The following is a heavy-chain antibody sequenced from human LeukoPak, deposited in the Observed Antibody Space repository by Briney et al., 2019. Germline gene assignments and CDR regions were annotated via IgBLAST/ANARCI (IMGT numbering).Heavy chain of an antibody. Sequence: GGSLRLSCAASGFTFSSYGMHWVRQAPGKGLEWVAFIRYDGSNKYYADSVKGRFTISRDNSKNTLYLQMNSLRAEDTAVYYCARDKERLGELSFVDYWGQGTLVTVSS. J-gene: IGHJ4*02. CDR2: IRYDGSNK. CDR1: GFTFSSYG. V-gene: IGHV3-30*02. CDR3: ARDKERLGELSFVDY. D-gene: IGHD3-16*02.